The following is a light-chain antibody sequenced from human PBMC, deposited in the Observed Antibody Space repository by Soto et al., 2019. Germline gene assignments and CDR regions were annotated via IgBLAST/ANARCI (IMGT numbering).Light chain of an antibody. Sequence: DIQMTQSPSSLSASIGDRVTISCRASQNIERYLNWYQHKPGRAPQLLMFAAANLESGVPTRFSGSGSGTDFTLTISSLQPGDFATYYCQQNSTTNHSFGQGTKVDMK. CDR2: AAA. V-gene: IGKV1-39*01. CDR1: QNIERY. CDR3: QQNSTTNHS. J-gene: IGKJ2*01.